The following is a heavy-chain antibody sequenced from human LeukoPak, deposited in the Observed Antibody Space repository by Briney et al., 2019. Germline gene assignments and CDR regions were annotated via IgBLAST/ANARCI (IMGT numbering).Heavy chain of an antibody. V-gene: IGHV3-13*01. CDR1: GFAFSSFD. CDR3: ARDRFGERTFEK. Sequence: SGGSLRLSCAASGFAFSSFDMLWVRQSPRKGLEWVARILTNGDTDYGASVEGRFTISRENAKSYVYLQMNSLRDGDTAVYYYARDRFGERTFEKWGQGTMVTVSS. J-gene: IGHJ3*02. D-gene: IGHD3-10*01. CDR2: ILTNGDT.